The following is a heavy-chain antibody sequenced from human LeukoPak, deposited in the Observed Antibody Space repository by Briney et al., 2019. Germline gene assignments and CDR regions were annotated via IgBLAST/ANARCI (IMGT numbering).Heavy chain of an antibody. CDR3: ARDVGDIVTVPAAISVP. Sequence: ASVKVSCKASGYTFSSYGMSWVRQAPGQGLEWMGWISAYNGNTNYAQMVQGRVTMTTDKSTSTAYMEVRSLRSDDTAMYWCARDVGDIVTVPAAISVPWGQGTLVTVSS. D-gene: IGHD2-2*01. CDR1: GYTFSSYG. V-gene: IGHV1-18*01. CDR2: ISAYNGNT. J-gene: IGHJ5*02.